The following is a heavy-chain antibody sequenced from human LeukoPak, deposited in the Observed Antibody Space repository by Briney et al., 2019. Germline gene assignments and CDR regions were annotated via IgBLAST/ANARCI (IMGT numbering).Heavy chain of an antibody. J-gene: IGHJ2*01. CDR1: GGSINSGSYY. Sequence: SETLSLTCTVSGGSINSGSYYWNWIRQSAGKGLEWIGHIHTTGSTNYNPSLKSRVTISVDTSKNQFSLKLSSVTAADTAVYYCARDPAPSYYYDSSGYSFDLWGRGTLVTVSS. V-gene: IGHV4-61*09. CDR2: IHTTGST. CDR3: ARDPAPSYYYDSSGYSFDL. D-gene: IGHD3-22*01.